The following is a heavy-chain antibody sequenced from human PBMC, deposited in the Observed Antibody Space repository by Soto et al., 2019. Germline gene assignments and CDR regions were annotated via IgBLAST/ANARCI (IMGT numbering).Heavy chain of an antibody. CDR2: IYRYGST. CDR3: SGGGRPGQIDWFDP. CDR1: GGSLSSCNW. Sequence: QVQLQESGPRLVKPSGTLSLTCAVYGGSLSSCNWWSWVRQPPGKGREWIGEIYRYGSTSYNPSLKSRFTIAVDKSKNQISLKLPSLTAADTAVYFCSGGGRPGQIDWFDPWGQGILVTVSS. V-gene: IGHV4-4*02. D-gene: IGHD2-21*01. J-gene: IGHJ5*02.